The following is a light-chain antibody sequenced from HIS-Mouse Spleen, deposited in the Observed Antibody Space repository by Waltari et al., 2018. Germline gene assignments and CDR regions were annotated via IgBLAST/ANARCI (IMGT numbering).Light chain of an antibody. CDR1: SSDVGSYNR. Sequence: QSALTQPPSVSGSPGQSVTISCTGTSSDVGSYNRVSWYQQPPGTAPKLMIYELSNRPSGVPDRFSGSKSGNPASLTISGLQAEDEADYYCSSYTSSSTVFGTGTKVTVL. J-gene: IGLJ1*01. V-gene: IGLV2-18*02. CDR2: ELS. CDR3: SSYTSSSTV.